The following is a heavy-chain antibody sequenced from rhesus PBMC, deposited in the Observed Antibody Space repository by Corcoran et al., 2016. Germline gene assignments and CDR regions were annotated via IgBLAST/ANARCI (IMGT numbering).Heavy chain of an antibody. CDR1: GASIRDNYY. CDR3: AGTLRIDF. D-gene: IGHD2-39*01. V-gene: IGHV4-106*01. J-gene: IGHJ4*01. CDR2: THGGGGCT. Sequence: QVQLQESGPGLVKPSETLSLTCAVSGASIRDNYYWTWVRQPPGKGLEWIGNTHGGGGCTIYKPSLKTRVTISMDTSKNQISLIVSPVTAADTAVYYCAGTLRIDFWGQGVLVTVSS.